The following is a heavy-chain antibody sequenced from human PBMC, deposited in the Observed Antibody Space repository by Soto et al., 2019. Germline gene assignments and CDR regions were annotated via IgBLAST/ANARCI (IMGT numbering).Heavy chain of an antibody. J-gene: IGHJ5*02. D-gene: IGHD6-13*01. CDR2: IYYSGST. V-gene: IGHV4-59*01. CDR1: GGSISSYY. CDR3: ARESIAAAGTNWFDP. Sequence: PSETLFLTCTVSGGSISSYYWSWIRQPPGKGLEWIGYIYYSGSTNYNPSLKSRVTISVDTSKNQFSLKLSSVTAADTAVYYCARESIAAAGTNWFDPWGQGTLVTVSS.